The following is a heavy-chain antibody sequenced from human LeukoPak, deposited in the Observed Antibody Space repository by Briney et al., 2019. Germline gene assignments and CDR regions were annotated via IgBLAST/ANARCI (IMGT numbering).Heavy chain of an antibody. D-gene: IGHD7-27*01. CDR2: ISSSGDDT. V-gene: IGHV3-23*01. Sequence: GGSLRLSCAASGFTFSSYAMSWVRQAPGKGLEYISAISSSGDDTLFADSVKGRFTISRDNFKNTLYLQMNSLRAEDTAVYYCAKGQTWASVYFDSWGQGTLVTVSS. J-gene: IGHJ4*02. CDR1: GFTFSSYA. CDR3: AKGQTWASVYFDS.